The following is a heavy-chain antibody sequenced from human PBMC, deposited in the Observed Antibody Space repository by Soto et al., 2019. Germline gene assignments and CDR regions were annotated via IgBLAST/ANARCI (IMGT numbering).Heavy chain of an antibody. V-gene: IGHV3-48*02. CDR1: GFTFSSYS. J-gene: IGHJ6*02. Sequence: EVQLVESGGALVQPGGSLRLSCAASGFTFSSYSMNWVRRAPGKGLEWVSYISSGSTTIYYADSVKGRFTISRDNAKNSLYLQMNSLRDGDTAVYYCARDRGTVTNYVGHDYGMDVWGQGTTVTVSS. D-gene: IGHD4-17*01. CDR2: ISSGSTTI. CDR3: ARDRGTVTNYVGHDYGMDV.